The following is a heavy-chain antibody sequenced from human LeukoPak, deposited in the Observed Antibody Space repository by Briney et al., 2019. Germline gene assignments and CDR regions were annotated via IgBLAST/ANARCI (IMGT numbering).Heavy chain of an antibody. Sequence: PSETLSLTCAVYGGSFSGYYWSWIRQPPGKGLEWIGEINHSGSTNYNPSLKSRVTISVDTSKNQFSLKLSSVTAADTAVYYCARPIAAAGTPGFDYWGQGTLVTVSS. V-gene: IGHV4-34*01. CDR1: GGSFSGYY. J-gene: IGHJ4*02. CDR2: INHSGST. D-gene: IGHD6-13*01. CDR3: ARPIAAAGTPGFDY.